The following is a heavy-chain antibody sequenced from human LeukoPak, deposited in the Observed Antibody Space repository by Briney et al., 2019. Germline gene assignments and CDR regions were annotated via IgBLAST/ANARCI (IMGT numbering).Heavy chain of an antibody. CDR1: GVSISSSSYY. J-gene: IGHJ5*02. CDR2: IYYSGST. CDR3: ARGPHSDYGGNHAGWFDP. V-gene: IGHV4-39*07. D-gene: IGHD4-23*01. Sequence: SETLSLTCTVSGVSISSSSYYWGWLRQPPGKGLEWIVSIYYSGSTYYNPSLKSRITISVDTSKNQFSLKLSSVTAADTAVYYCARGPHSDYGGNHAGWFDPWGQGTLVTVSS.